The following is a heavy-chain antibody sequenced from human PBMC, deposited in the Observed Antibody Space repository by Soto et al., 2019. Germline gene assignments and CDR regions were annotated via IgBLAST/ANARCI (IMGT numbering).Heavy chain of an antibody. CDR1: GGSFSPNY. CDR3: ARDLWGYCGTDCYPLDV. J-gene: IGHJ6*02. D-gene: IGHD2-21*02. Sequence: PSETLSLTCTVSGGSFSPNYWSWIRQPPGKGLEWVGYIYYNGSTGHNPALKSRVTISVDTSKSQFSLKLNSVTAADTAVYYCARDLWGYCGTDCYPLDVWGQGTTVTVSS. V-gene: IGHV4-59*01. CDR2: IYYNGST.